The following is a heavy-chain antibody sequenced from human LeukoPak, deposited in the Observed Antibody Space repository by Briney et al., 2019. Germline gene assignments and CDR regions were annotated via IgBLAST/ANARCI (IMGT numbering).Heavy chain of an antibody. CDR1: GFTFSNYA. D-gene: IGHD3-22*01. Sequence: GGSLRPSCAASGFTFSNYAMSWVRQAPGKGLEWVSTISGGGGSTYYADSVKGRFTISRDNSQNKMHLQMHSLRAEDTAVYYCAKYTSYYHDTSGHFDYWGQGTLVTVSS. CDR2: ISGGGGST. J-gene: IGHJ4*02. CDR3: AKYTSYYHDTSGHFDY. V-gene: IGHV3-23*01.